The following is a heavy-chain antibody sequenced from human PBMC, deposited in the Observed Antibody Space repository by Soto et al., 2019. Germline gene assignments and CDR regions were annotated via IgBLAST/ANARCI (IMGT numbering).Heavy chain of an antibody. CDR2: IYYSGSS. CDR1: GDSISRSSYY. D-gene: IGHD1-1*01. Sequence: QLQLQESGPGLVKPSETLSLTCTVSGDSISRSSYYWGWIRQPPGMGPEWIGSIYYSGSSYYSPSLKSRVTISVDTSKNQISLKLTSVTAADTAVYYCARHTNWNAAFDAFEIWGQGTMVTVSA. V-gene: IGHV4-39*01. CDR3: ARHTNWNAAFDAFEI. J-gene: IGHJ3*02.